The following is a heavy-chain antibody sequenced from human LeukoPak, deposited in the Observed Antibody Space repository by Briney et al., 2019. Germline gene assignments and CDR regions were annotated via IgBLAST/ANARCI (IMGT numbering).Heavy chain of an antibody. CDR3: ARGGRYCSSTSCYNYYYYYYMDV. D-gene: IGHD2-2*01. V-gene: IGHV4-34*01. CDR1: GGSFIGYY. J-gene: IGHJ6*03. CDR2: INHSGST. Sequence: KPSETLSLTCAVYGGSFIGYYWSWIRQPPGKGLEWIGEINHSGSTNYNPSLKSRVTISVDTSKNQFSLKLSSVTAADTAVYYCARGGRYCSSTSCYNYYYYYYMDVWGKGTTVTVSS.